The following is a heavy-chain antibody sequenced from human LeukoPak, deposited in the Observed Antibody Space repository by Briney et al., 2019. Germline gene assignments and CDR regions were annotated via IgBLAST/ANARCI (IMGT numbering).Heavy chain of an antibody. CDR1: GGSFSGYY. CDR2: INHSGST. Sequence: SETLSLTCAVYGGSFSGYYWSWIRQPPGKGLEWIGEINHSGSTNYNPSLKSRVTISVDTSKNQFSLKLSSVTAADTAVYYCARTVGATTFDYWGQGTLVTVSS. J-gene: IGHJ4*02. D-gene: IGHD1-26*01. V-gene: IGHV4-34*01. CDR3: ARTVGATTFDY.